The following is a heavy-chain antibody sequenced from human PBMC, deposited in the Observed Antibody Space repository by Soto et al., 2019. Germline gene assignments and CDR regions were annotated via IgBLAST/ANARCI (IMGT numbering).Heavy chain of an antibody. Sequence: PGESLKISCKGSGYSFTSYWIGWVPQMPGKGLEWMGIIYPGDSDTRYSPSFQGQVTISADKSISTAYLQWSSLKASDTAMYYCARSWCGGDCYYYFDYWGQGTLVTVSS. V-gene: IGHV5-51*01. CDR2: IYPGDSDT. CDR3: ARSWCGGDCYYYFDY. CDR1: GYSFTSYW. J-gene: IGHJ4*02. D-gene: IGHD2-21*02.